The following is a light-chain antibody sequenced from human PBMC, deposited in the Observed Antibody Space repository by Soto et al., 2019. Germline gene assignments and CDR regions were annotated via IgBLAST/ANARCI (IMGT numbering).Light chain of an antibody. CDR2: ADK. J-gene: IGLJ1*01. V-gene: IGLV1-40*01. Sequence: QSVLTQPPSLSGAPGQRVTISCTGSSSNIGGAYDVHWYQQLPGTAPKLIIYADKYRPSGVPDRVSGSKSGTSASLAITGLQAEDEADYYCQSYDSSLNGYVFGTGTKVTVL. CDR3: QSYDSSLNGYV. CDR1: SSNIGGAYD.